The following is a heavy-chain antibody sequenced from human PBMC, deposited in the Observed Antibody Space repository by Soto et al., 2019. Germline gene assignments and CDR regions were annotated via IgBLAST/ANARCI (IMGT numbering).Heavy chain of an antibody. V-gene: IGHV3-53*04. J-gene: IGHJ6*02. CDR2: IYSGGST. CDR1: GFTVSSNY. Sequence: PGGSLRLSCAASGFTVSSNYMSWVRQAPGKGLEWVSVIYSGGSTYYADSVKGRFTISRHNSKNTLYLQMNSLRAEDTAVYYCARSDTMVRGVIRPYYYYGIDVWAQGTTVTVSS. D-gene: IGHD3-10*01. CDR3: ARSDTMVRGVIRPYYYYGIDV.